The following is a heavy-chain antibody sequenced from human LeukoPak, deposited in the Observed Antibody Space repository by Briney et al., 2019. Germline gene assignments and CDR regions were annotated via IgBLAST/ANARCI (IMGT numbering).Heavy chain of an antibody. V-gene: IGHV3-48*02. J-gene: IGHJ5*02. Sequence: GGSLRLSCAASGFTVSSNYMSWVRQAPGKGLEWVSYISSSSSTIYYADSVKGRFTISRDNAKNSLYLQMNSLRDEDTAVYYCARASYYDFWSGSPFDPWGQGALVTVSS. CDR2: ISSSSSTI. CDR3: ARASYYDFWSGSPFDP. CDR1: GFTVSSNY. D-gene: IGHD3-3*01.